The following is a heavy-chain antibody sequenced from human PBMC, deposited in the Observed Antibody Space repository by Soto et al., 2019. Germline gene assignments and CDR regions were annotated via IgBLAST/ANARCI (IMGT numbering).Heavy chain of an antibody. CDR3: AKVGVSTIFGVVIPLNFDY. D-gene: IGHD3-3*01. V-gene: IGHV3-23*01. J-gene: IGHJ4*02. CDR2: ISGNGGNT. CDR1: GFTFSSYA. Sequence: EVQLLESGGGLVQPGGSLRLSCAASGFTFSSYAMSWVRQAPGKGLEWVSSISGNGGNTYYADSVKGRFTISRDKYKNTVYQHMNSLRAEDTAVYYCAKVGVSTIFGVVIPLNFDYWGQGTLVTVSS.